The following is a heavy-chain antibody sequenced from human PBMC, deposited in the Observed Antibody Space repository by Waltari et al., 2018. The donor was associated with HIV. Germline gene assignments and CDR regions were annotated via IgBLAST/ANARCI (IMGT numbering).Heavy chain of an antibody. CDR1: GYSFTNYW. V-gene: IGHV5-51*01. D-gene: IGHD6-13*01. J-gene: IGHJ4*02. Sequence: EVQLVQSGAEVKKPGESLKISCKGSGYSFTNYWIGWVRQMPGKGLEWMGFTYPVDSDTGYSPSFQGQVTISAVKSISTAYLQLSSLKASDTAMYYCARRGMAAAGTGAGAFDYWGQGTLVTVSS. CDR3: ARRGMAAAGTGAGAFDY. CDR2: TYPVDSDT.